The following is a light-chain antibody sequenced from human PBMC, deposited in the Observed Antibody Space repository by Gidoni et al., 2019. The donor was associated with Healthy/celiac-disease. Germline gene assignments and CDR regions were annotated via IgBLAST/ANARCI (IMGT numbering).Light chain of an antibody. V-gene: IGKV1-12*01. CDR2: AAS. CDR3: QQANSFPLT. CDR1: QGISSC. Sequence: DLQMTQSPSSLSASVGDRVNITCRASQGISSCLAWYQQKPGKAPKLLIYAASSLQSGVLSKFSGSGSGTDFTLTISSLQPEDFATYYCQQANSFPLTFGGGTKVEIK. J-gene: IGKJ4*01.